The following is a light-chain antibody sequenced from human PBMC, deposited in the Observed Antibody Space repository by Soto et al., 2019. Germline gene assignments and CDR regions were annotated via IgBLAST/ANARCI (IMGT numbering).Light chain of an antibody. V-gene: IGKV3-15*01. CDR3: QQYYSYWT. CDR2: RAS. Sequence: IQMTQSPATLSVSPGERATLSCRASQTIYSNVAWYQQRPGQAPRLLIYRASARATGIPARFSGSASGTDFTLTISSLQPDDFATYYCQQYYSYWTFGQGTRWIS. J-gene: IGKJ1*01. CDR1: QTIYSN.